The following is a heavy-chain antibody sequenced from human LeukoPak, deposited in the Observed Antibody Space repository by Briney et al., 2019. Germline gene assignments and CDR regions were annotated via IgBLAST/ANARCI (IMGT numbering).Heavy chain of an antibody. CDR2: IYYSGST. Sequence: SETLSLTCTVSGGSISSYYWSWIRQPPGKGLEWIGYIYYSGSTNYNPSLQSRVTISVDTSKNQFSLKLSSVTAADTAVYYCARGSGSYAYYYYYMDVWGKGTTVTVSS. D-gene: IGHD1-26*01. CDR3: ARGSGSYAYYYYYMDV. V-gene: IGHV4-59*01. J-gene: IGHJ6*03. CDR1: GGSISSYY.